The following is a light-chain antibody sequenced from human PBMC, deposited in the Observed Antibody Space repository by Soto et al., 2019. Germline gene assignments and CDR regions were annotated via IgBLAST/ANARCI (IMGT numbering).Light chain of an antibody. CDR1: SSDVGGYDY. V-gene: IGLV2-14*03. CDR3: SSYTSSSTLV. CDR2: DVF. J-gene: IGLJ1*01. Sequence: QSVLTQPASVSGSPGQSITISCTGTSSDVGGYDYVSWYQQRPGKAPKLLIYDVFNWPSGVSNRFSGSRSDNTASLTISGLQAEDEADYYCSSYTSSSTLVFGTGTKLTVL.